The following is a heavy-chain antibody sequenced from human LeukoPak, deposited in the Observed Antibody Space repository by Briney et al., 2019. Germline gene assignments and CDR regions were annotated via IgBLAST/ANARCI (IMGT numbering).Heavy chain of an antibody. D-gene: IGHD2/OR15-2a*01. CDR2: IYDSGTT. CDR3: ARDFSAAFDI. J-gene: IGHJ3*02. CDR1: GGSFGNYY. Sequence: ETLSLTCTVSGGSFGNYYWSWIRQPPGKGLEWIGYIYDSGTTNYNPSLKSRVTISVDTATNQFSLKLRSVTAADTAVYYCARDFSAAFDIWGQGTMVTVSS. V-gene: IGHV4-59*01.